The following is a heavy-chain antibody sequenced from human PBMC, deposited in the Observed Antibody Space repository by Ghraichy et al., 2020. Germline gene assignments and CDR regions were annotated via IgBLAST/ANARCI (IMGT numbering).Heavy chain of an antibody. V-gene: IGHV3-23*01. Sequence: GGSLRLSCAASGFTFSSYAMSWVRQAPGKGLEWVSAISGSGGSTYYADSEKGRFTISRDNSKNTLYLQMNSLRAEDTAVYYCAKDVDSGSYGWFDPWGQGTLVTVSS. J-gene: IGHJ5*02. CDR1: GFTFSSYA. CDR3: AKDVDSGSYGWFDP. CDR2: ISGSGGST. D-gene: IGHD1-26*01.